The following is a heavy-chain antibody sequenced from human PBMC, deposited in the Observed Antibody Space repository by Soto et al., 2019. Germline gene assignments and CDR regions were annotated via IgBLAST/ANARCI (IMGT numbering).Heavy chain of an antibody. V-gene: IGHV3-23*01. CDR3: ARRGSGSYYDY. Sequence: EVQLLESGGGLVQPGGSLRLSCAASGFTFSSYAMRWVRQAPVKGLEWVSAISGSGGSTYYADSVKGRVTISRDNSKNTLYLQMNSLRAEDTAVYYCARRGSGSYYDYLGQGTLVTVSS. CDR1: GFTFSSYA. J-gene: IGHJ4*02. D-gene: IGHD1-26*01. CDR2: ISGSGGST.